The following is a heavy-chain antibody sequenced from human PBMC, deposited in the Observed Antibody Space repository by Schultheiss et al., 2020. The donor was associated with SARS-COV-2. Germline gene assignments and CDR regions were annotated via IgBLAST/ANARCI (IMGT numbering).Heavy chain of an antibody. D-gene: IGHD6-13*01. V-gene: IGHV1-2*02. Sequence: GGSLRLSCKASGYTFTGYYVHWVRQAPGQGLEWMGWINPNSGGTNYAQKFQGRVTMTRDTSISTAYMELSSLTSDDTAIYFCAKGSWSGYLTENWFDPWGQGTLVTVSS. CDR2: INPNSGGT. CDR1: GYTFTGYY. CDR3: AKGSWSGYLTENWFDP. J-gene: IGHJ5*02.